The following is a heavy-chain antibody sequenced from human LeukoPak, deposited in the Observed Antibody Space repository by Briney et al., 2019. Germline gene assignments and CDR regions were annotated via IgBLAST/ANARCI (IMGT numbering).Heavy chain of an antibody. J-gene: IGHJ5*02. CDR2: INSDGSST. CDR3: ASLNIVVVPAASEQRSGDWFDP. Sequence: GGSLRLSCAASGFTFSSYWMHWVRQAPGKGLVWVSRINSDGSSTSYADSVKGRFTISRDNAKNTLYLQMNSLRAEDTAVYYCASLNIVVVPAASEQRSGDWFDPWGQGTLVTVSS. CDR1: GFTFSSYW. V-gene: IGHV3-74*01. D-gene: IGHD2-2*01.